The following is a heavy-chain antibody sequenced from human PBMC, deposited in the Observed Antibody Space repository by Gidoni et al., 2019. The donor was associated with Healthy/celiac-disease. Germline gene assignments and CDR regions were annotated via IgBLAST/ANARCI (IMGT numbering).Heavy chain of an antibody. CDR2: VYYRWPT. D-gene: IGHD6-13*01. CDR1: GDSVSNPDYY. J-gene: IGHJ4*02. CDR3: ARDIRYSSSWSHFDF. Sequence: QLQLQESGPRLVKPSETLSLSCTVSGDSVSNPDYYWGWVRQPPGKGLGWIGTVYYRWPTYYNPSLKSRVTILVHTSLNQFSLRLSSVTAADTAIYYCARDIRYSSSWSHFDFWGQGTLATVS. V-gene: IGHV4-39*07.